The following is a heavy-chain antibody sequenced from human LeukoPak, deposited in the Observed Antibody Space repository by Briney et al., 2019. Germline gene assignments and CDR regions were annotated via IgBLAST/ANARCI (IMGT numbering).Heavy chain of an antibody. V-gene: IGHV4-59*01. J-gene: IGHJ6*03. CDR2: IYYSGST. CDR1: GGSISSYY. D-gene: IGHD4-11*01. Sequence: SEPLSLTCTVSGGSISSYYWSWIRQPPGKGLEWIGYIYYSGSTNYTPSLKSRVTISVDTSKNQFSLKLSSVTAADTAVYYCARSHTVTTWYYYYMDVWGKGTTVTVSS. CDR3: ARSHTVTTWYYYYMDV.